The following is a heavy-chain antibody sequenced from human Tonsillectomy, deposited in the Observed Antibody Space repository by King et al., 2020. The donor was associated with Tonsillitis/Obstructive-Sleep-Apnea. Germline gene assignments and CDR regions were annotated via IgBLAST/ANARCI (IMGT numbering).Heavy chain of an antibody. V-gene: IGHV4-39*01. D-gene: IGHD6-13*01. J-gene: IGHJ4*02. CDR1: GGSISSNSYY. Sequence: PLQESGPGLVKPSETLSLTCTVSGGSISSNSYYWGWIRPPPGKGLEWIGNIYYSGSTYYNPSLKSRVTISVDTSKNQFSLKLSSVTAADTAVYYCARVSSSWYVGYWGQGTLVTVSS. CDR2: IYYSGST. CDR3: ARVSSSWYVGY.